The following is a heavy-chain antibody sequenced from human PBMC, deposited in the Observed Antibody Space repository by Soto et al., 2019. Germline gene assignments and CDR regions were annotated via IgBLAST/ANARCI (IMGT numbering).Heavy chain of an antibody. CDR3: ARGRLANWFDP. CDR2: IYYSGST. J-gene: IGHJ5*02. CDR1: GGSISSGGYY. Sequence: KPSETLSLTCTVSGGSISSGGYYWSWIRQHPGKGLEWIGYIYYSGSTYYNPSLKSRVTISVDTSKNQFSLKLSSVTAADTAVYYCARGRLANWFDPWGQGTLVTVSS. V-gene: IGHV4-31*03.